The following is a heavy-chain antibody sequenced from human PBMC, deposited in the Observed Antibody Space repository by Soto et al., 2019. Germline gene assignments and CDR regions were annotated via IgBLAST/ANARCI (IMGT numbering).Heavy chain of an antibody. CDR2: ISGSGVTT. CDR1: GFTFSSYA. D-gene: IGHD2-15*01. CDR3: AKDRDDIGMVDAFGI. V-gene: IGHV3-23*01. J-gene: IGHJ3*02. Sequence: EMQLLESGGDLVQPRGSLRLSCVASGFTFSSYAMTWVRQAPGKGLEYISAISGSGVTTYYADSMKGRFAVSRDNSKNTLYLQMNSLRAEDTAIYYCAKDRDDIGMVDAFGIWGQGTMVTVSS.